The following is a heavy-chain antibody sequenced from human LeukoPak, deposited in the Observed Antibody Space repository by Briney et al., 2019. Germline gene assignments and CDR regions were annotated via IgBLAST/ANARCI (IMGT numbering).Heavy chain of an antibody. CDR1: GFTFSDHY. CDR3: ARGRQYQLPNPNWFDP. J-gene: IGHJ5*02. V-gene: IGHV3-11*05. Sequence: XGSLRLSCAASGFTFSDHYMSWIRQAPGKGLEWVSYISSSSSYTSYADSVKGRFTISRDNAKNSLYLQMNSLRAEDTAVYYCARGRQYQLPNPNWFDPWGQGTLVTVSS. CDR2: ISSSSSYT. D-gene: IGHD2-2*01.